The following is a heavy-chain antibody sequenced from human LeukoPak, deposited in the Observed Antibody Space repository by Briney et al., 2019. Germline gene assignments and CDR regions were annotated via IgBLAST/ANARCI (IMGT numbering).Heavy chain of an antibody. J-gene: IGHJ6*03. Sequence: SVKVSCKASGGTFTTYTISWVRQAPGQGLEWMGGIIPIFGTPNYARKFQGRVTITADASTSTAYMELSSLRSEDTAVYYCAGGLQLPKVPYYYYYMDVWGKGTTVTVSS. CDR2: IIPIFGTP. CDR3: AGGLQLPKVPYYYYYMDV. D-gene: IGHD1-7*01. V-gene: IGHV1-69*13. CDR1: GGTFTTYT.